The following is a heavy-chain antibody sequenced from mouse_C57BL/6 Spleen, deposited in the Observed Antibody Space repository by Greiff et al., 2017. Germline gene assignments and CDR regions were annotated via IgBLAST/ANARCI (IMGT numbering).Heavy chain of an antibody. CDR3: ARNYGSSYYAMDY. D-gene: IGHD1-1*01. J-gene: IGHJ4*01. CDR2: INPSNGGT. CDR1: SCSSLG. V-gene: IGHV1-53*01. Sequence: SCSSLGLNWVKQRPGQGLEWIGNINPSNGGTNYNEKFKSKATLTVDKSSSTAYMQLSSLTSEDSAVYYCARNYGSSYYAMDYWGQGTSVTVSS.